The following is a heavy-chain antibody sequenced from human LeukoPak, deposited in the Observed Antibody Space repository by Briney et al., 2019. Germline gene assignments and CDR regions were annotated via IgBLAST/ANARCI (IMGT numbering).Heavy chain of an antibody. D-gene: IGHD3-22*01. J-gene: IGHJ6*02. V-gene: IGHV4-4*07. Sequence: PSETLSLTCTVSGGSISSYYWSWIRQPAGKGLEWIGRIYTSGSTNYNPSLKSRVTISVDTSKNQFSLKLSSVTAADTAVYYCASSHTGRYYDSSGYYLSDYYGMDVWGQGTTVTVSS. CDR2: IYTSGST. CDR3: ASSHTGRYYDSSGYYLSDYYGMDV. CDR1: GGSISSYY.